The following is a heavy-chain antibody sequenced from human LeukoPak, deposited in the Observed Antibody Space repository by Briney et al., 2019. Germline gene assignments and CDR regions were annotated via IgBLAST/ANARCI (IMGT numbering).Heavy chain of an antibody. J-gene: IGHJ4*02. CDR1: GFTFSNYA. Sequence: GTSLRLSCAASGFTFSNYAMHWVRQATGKGLAWVAVVSFDGSKKDYADSVKGRFTISRDNSKNTLYLQMNSLRAEDTAVYYCAKGGTVRPLDYWGQGTLVTVSS. D-gene: IGHD4-17*01. CDR3: AKGGTVRPLDY. V-gene: IGHV3-30-3*01. CDR2: VSFDGSKK.